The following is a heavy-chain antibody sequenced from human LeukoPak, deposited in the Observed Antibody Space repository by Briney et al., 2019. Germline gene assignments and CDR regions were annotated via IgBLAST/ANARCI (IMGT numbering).Heavy chain of an antibody. Sequence: GGSLRLSCAAFGFTLSADYMSGVRQARGKGVECVSIYSGGDTYYAGSVKGGFTISIDNSKNTLYLQMNSLRAEDTAVYYCARDRYSTIFGGWGQGTLVTVSS. V-gene: IGHV3-66*01. CDR2: YSGGDT. J-gene: IGHJ4*02. CDR3: ARDRYSTIFGG. CDR1: GFTLSADY. D-gene: IGHD3-3*01.